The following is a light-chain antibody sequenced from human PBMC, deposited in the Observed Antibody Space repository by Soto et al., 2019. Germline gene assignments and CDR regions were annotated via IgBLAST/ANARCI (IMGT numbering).Light chain of an antibody. Sequence: IVLTQSPATLSLSPGEIATLSCGASQSVSSNIAWYQQKPGQAPRLLIYGASTRATGIPARFSGSGSGTEFTLTISSLQSEDFAVYYCQQYNNWPPITFGQGTRLEN. CDR2: GAS. V-gene: IGKV3-15*01. CDR3: QQYNNWPPIT. CDR1: QSVSSN. J-gene: IGKJ5*01.